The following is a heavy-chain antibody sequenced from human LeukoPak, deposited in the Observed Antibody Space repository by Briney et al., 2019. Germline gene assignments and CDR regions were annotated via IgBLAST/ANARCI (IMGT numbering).Heavy chain of an antibody. D-gene: IGHD3-22*01. CDR2: IRYDRSNK. J-gene: IGHJ5*02. Sequence: GGSLRLSCAAPGFTFSSYGMHWVRQAPGKGLDWVAFIRYDRSNKYYADSVKGRFTISRDNSKNTLYLQMNSLRAEDTAVYYCARDGYYYDSSGYYYYNWFDPWGQGTLVTVSS. V-gene: IGHV3-30*02. CDR3: ARDGYYYDSSGYYYYNWFDP. CDR1: GFTFSSYG.